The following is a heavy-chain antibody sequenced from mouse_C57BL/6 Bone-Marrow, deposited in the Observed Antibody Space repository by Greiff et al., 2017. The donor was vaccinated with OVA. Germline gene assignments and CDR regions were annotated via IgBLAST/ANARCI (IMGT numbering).Heavy chain of an antibody. CDR3: ARSGTTVDY. Sequence: QVQLQQPGAELVKPGASVKLSCKASGYTFTSYWMHWVKQRPGQGLEWIGWIFPGSGSTYYNEKFKGKATLTVDKSSSTAYMLLSSLTSEDSEVFFSARSGTTVDYWGQGTTLTVSS. CDR1: GYTFTSYW. V-gene: IGHV1-75*01. CDR2: IFPGSGST. J-gene: IGHJ2*01. D-gene: IGHD1-1*01.